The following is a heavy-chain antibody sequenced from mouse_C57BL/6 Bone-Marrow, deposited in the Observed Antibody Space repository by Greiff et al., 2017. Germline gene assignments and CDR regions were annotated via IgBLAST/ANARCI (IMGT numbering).Heavy chain of an antibody. Sequence: QVQLQHPGAELVKPGASVKMSCKASGYTFTSYWITWVKQRPGQGLEWIGDIYPGSGSTNYNEKLKSKATLTVDTSSSHAYMQLSSPTSEDASVYYSARMAIYYCSQDYYAMYYWGQGTSVTVSS. D-gene: IGHD1-1*01. CDR1: GYTFTSYW. J-gene: IGHJ4*01. CDR2: IYPGSGST. CDR3: ARMAIYYCSQDYYAMYY. V-gene: IGHV1-55*01.